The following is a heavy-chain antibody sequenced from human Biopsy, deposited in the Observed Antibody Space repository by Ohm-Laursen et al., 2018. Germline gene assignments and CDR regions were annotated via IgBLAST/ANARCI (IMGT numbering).Heavy chain of an antibody. CDR3: ARDLIAYCPTTSCGNFGMDV. CDR2: INHSGST. D-gene: IGHD2-2*01. CDR1: GASINLYY. Sequence: SETLSLTCIVSGASINLYYWSWIRQPPGKGLEWIGYINHSGSTNYNPSLKSRLTISVDTSKNQFSLKLTSVTAADTAVYYCARDLIAYCPTTSCGNFGMDVWGQGTTVTVSS. J-gene: IGHJ6*02. V-gene: IGHV4-59*01.